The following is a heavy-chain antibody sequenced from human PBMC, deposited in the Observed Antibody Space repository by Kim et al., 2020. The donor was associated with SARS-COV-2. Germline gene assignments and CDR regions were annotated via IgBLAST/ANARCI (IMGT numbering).Heavy chain of an antibody. CDR3: ATESCSGGSCYYYYGMDV. D-gene: IGHD2-15*01. CDR1: GYTLTELS. CDR2: FDPEDGET. Sequence: ASVKVSCKVSGYTLTELSMHWVRQAPGKGLEWMGGFDPEDGETIYAQKFQGRVTMTEDTSTDTAYMELSSLRSEDTAVYYCATESCSGGSCYYYYGMDVWGQGTTVTVSS. V-gene: IGHV1-24*01. J-gene: IGHJ6*02.